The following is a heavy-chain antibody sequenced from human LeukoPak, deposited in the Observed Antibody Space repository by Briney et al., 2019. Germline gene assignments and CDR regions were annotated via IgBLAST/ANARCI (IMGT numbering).Heavy chain of an antibody. V-gene: IGHV3-7*01. D-gene: IGHD6-19*01. Sequence: GGSLRLSCAASGFTFSSYWMSWVRQAPGKGLEWVANIKQDGSEKYYVDSVKGRFTISRDNSKNTLYLQMNSLRAEDTAVYYCAKDVSSGLGDYWGQGTLVTVSS. CDR3: AKDVSSGLGDY. CDR2: IKQDGSEK. J-gene: IGHJ4*02. CDR1: GFTFSSYW.